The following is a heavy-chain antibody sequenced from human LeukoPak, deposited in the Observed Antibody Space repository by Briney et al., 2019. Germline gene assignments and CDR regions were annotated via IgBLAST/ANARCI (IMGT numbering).Heavy chain of an antibody. V-gene: IGHV3-53*01. J-gene: IGHJ4*02. CDR3: AREGYSSSWYYFDY. Sequence: GGSLRLSCAASGFTFDDYAMHWVRQAPGKGLEWVSVIYSGGSTYYADSVKGRFTISRDNSKNTLYLQMNSLRAEDTAVYHCAREGYSSSWYYFDYWGQGTLVTVSS. D-gene: IGHD6-13*01. CDR1: GFTFDDYA. CDR2: IYSGGST.